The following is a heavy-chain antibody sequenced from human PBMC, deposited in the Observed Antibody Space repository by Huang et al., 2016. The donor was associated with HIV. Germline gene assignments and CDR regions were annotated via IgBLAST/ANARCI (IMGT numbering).Heavy chain of an antibody. D-gene: IGHD3-16*01. Sequence: QVQLVQSGAEVRKPGSSVKVSCRASGGSVNNFGINWVRQAPGQGLGWMGGISPRFGTRNDAQRFQGRVTITADETTGVVYMELSSLRSDDTAVYFCAKRGGAWGSPYAFDLWGPGTMVTVSS. V-gene: IGHV1-69*13. CDR3: AKRGGAWGSPYAFDL. J-gene: IGHJ3*01. CDR2: ISPRFGTR. CDR1: GGSVNNFG.